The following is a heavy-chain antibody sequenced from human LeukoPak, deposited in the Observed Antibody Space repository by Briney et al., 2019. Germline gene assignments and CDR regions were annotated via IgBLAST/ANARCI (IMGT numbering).Heavy chain of an antibody. CDR3: ARTNPVYGDYDY. J-gene: IGHJ4*02. CDR2: MFPDGRT. Sequence: GGSLRLSCAVSGFIVNDNYMSWVRRAPGKGLQWISVMFPDGRTYYADSVKGRFTISRDLARNTLLLQMHSLRADDTAVHYCARTNPVYGDYDYWGQGTLVTVSS. CDR1: GFIVNDNY. V-gene: IGHV3-53*01. D-gene: IGHD4-17*01.